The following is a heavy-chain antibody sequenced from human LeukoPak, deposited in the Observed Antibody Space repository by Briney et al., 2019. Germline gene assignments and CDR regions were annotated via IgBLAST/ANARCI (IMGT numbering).Heavy chain of an antibody. V-gene: IGHV3-30*09. D-gene: IGHD1-26*01. CDR1: GFTFSSYA. J-gene: IGHJ4*02. Sequence: LGGSLRLSCAASGFTFSSYAMHWVRQAPGKGLEWVAVISYDGSNKYYADSVKGRFAISRDNSKNTLYLQMNSLRAEDTAVYYCARDAYSGSYYVIDYWGQGTLVTVSS. CDR3: ARDAYSGSYYVIDY. CDR2: ISYDGSNK.